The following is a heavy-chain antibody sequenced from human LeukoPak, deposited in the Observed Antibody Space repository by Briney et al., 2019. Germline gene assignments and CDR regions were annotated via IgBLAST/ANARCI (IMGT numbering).Heavy chain of an antibody. V-gene: IGHV4-4*07. J-gene: IGHJ4*02. D-gene: IGHD6-13*01. CDR2: IYTSGST. CDR1: GGSISSYY. Sequence: SETLSLTCTVSGGSISSYYWSWIRQPAEKGLEWIGRIYTSGSTNYNPSLKSRVTMSVDTSKNQFSLKLSSVTAADTAVYYCARCIAAAGTLDYWGQGTLVTVSS. CDR3: ARCIAAAGTLDY.